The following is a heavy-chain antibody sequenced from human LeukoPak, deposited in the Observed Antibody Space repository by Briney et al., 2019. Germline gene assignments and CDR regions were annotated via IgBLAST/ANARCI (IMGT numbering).Heavy chain of an antibody. J-gene: IGHJ3*02. CDR2: ISGSGGST. CDR1: GFTFSSYA. Sequence: GGSLRLSCAASGFTFSSYAMSWVRQAPGKGLEWVSAISGSGGSTYYADSVEGRFTISRDNSKNTLYLQMNSLRAEDTAVYYCAKNSRYYDTRGAFDIWGQGTMVTVSS. V-gene: IGHV3-23*01. CDR3: AKNSRYYDTRGAFDI. D-gene: IGHD3-22*01.